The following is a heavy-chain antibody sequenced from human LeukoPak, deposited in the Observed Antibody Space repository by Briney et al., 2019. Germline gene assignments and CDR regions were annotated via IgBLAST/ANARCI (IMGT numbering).Heavy chain of an antibody. Sequence: PGRSLRLSCAVSGFTFSSYDMHWVRQAPGKGLVWVAVIWYDGSNKYYADSVKGRFTISRDNSKNTLYLQMNSLRAEDTAVYYCAMWIQVWKFDYWGQGTLVTVSS. V-gene: IGHV3-33*01. J-gene: IGHJ4*02. CDR1: GFTFSSYD. CDR2: IWYDGSNK. CDR3: AMWIQVWKFDY. D-gene: IGHD5-18*01.